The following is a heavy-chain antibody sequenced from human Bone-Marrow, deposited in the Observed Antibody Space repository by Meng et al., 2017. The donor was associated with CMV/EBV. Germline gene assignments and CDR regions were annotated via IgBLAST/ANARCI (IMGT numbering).Heavy chain of an antibody. Sequence: GSISSYFWSWIRQPAGKGLEWIGRIYTSGSTNYNPSLKSRVTMSVDTSKNQFSLKLRSVTAADTAFYYCARVVGGSHYPGGYSFEYWGQGTLVTVSS. V-gene: IGHV4-4*07. CDR3: ARVVGGSHYPGGYSFEY. J-gene: IGHJ4*02. CDR1: GSISSYF. CDR2: IYTSGST. D-gene: IGHD1-26*01.